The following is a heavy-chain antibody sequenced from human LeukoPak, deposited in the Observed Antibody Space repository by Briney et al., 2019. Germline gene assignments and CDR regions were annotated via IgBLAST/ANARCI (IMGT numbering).Heavy chain of an antibody. J-gene: IGHJ6*03. V-gene: IGHV4-4*07. D-gene: IGHD1-14*01. CDR2: IFTSGIA. CDR3: VTEISVAFYNPTAYMDV. CDR1: GGSIGIYC. Sequence: SETLSLTCTVSGGSIGIYCWNWIRQPAGKALEWFGRIFTSGIANYNPSLNSRITISVVTSKNQFSLNLSSVTTPHTALYFRVTEISVAFYNPTAYMDVWGKGGTVTVSS.